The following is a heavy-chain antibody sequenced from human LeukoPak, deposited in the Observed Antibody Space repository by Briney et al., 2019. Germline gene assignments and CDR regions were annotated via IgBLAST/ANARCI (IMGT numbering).Heavy chain of an antibody. Sequence: ASVKVSCKASGYTFTSYGISWVRQAPGQGLEWMGWISAYNGNTNYAQKLQGRVTMTTDTSTSTAYMELRSLRSDVTAVYYCARDPDCSSTSCYASSYYYYGMDVWGQGTTVTASS. CDR1: GYTFTSYG. CDR2: ISAYNGNT. J-gene: IGHJ6*02. D-gene: IGHD2-2*01. V-gene: IGHV1-18*01. CDR3: ARDPDCSSTSCYASSYYYYGMDV.